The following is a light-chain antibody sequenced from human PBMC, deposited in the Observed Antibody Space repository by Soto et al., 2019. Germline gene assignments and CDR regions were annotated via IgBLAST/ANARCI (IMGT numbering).Light chain of an antibody. CDR3: QQSWT. CDR2: GAS. V-gene: IGKV3-20*01. Sequence: EIVLTQSPGTLSLSPGERATLSCRASQSVSSSYLAWYQQKPGQAPRLLIYGASSRATGIPDRFSGSGSGTDLTLTISRLEPEYFAVYYCQQSWTFGQGTKVEIK. J-gene: IGKJ1*01. CDR1: QSVSSSY.